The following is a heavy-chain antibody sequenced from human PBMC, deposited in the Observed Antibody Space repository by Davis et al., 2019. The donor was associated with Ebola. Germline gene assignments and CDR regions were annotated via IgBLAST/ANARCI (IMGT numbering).Heavy chain of an antibody. Sequence: PGGSLRLSCGGSGFTFRSYALHWVRQSPGKGLEWVAVISHDERETFYADSVKGRFTISRDNSENTLYLQMNSLTADDTSVYYCARAGFDEVLDYWGQGTPVTVSS. CDR3: ARAGFDEVLDY. CDR2: ISHDERET. V-gene: IGHV3-30*04. J-gene: IGHJ4*02. D-gene: IGHD3-3*01. CDR1: GFTFRSYA.